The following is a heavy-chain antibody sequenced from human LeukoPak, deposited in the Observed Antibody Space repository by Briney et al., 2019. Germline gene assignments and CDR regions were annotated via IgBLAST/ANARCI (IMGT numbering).Heavy chain of an antibody. CDR1: GYTFTSYG. V-gene: IGHV1-18*01. Sequence: GASVKVSCKASGYTFTSYGISWVRQAPGQGLEWMGWISAYNGNTNYAQKLQGRVTMTTDTSTSTAYMEVRSLRSDDTAVYYCARYDSSGYYYRDWFDPWGQGTLVTVSS. J-gene: IGHJ5*02. D-gene: IGHD3-22*01. CDR2: ISAYNGNT. CDR3: ARYDSSGYYYRDWFDP.